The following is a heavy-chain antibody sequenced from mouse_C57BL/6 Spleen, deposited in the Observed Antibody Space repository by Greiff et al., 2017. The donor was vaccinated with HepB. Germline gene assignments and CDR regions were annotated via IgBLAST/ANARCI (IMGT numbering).Heavy chain of an antibody. CDR1: GYTFTSYW. V-gene: IGHV1-52*01. Sequence: QVQLQQPGAELVRPGSSVKLSCKASGYTFTSYWMHWVKQRPIQGLEWIGNIDPSDSETHYNQKFKDKATLTVDKSSSTAYMQLSSLTSEDSAVYYCARWDYDGGYAMDYWGKGTSVSVAS. CDR3: ARWDYDGGYAMDY. J-gene: IGHJ4*01. D-gene: IGHD2-4*01. CDR2: IDPSDSET.